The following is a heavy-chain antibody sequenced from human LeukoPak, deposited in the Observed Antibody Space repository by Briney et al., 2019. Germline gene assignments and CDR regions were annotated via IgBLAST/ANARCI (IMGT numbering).Heavy chain of an antibody. J-gene: IGHJ4*02. CDR1: GFTFSSYW. CDR3: ATEVEGDLEDY. Sequence: GGSLGLSCAASGFTFSSYWMSWVRQAPGKGLEWVANIKQDGSEKYYVDSVKGRFTISRDNAKNSLYLQMNSLRAEDTAVYYCATEVEGDLEDYWGQGTLVTVSS. CDR2: IKQDGSEK. V-gene: IGHV3-7*03. D-gene: IGHD2-21*02.